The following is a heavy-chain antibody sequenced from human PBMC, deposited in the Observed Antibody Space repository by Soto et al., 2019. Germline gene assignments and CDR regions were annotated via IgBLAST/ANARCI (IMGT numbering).Heavy chain of an antibody. CDR1: GFSFTDYY. Sequence: ASVKVSCKASGFSFTDYYVHWVRQAPGQGLEWMGWINPKSGGTNYAQKFQGRVSMTRDTSISTAYMELSRLRYDDTAVYYCARGGITIFGVVDHWGQGTPVTVSS. V-gene: IGHV1-2*02. CDR2: INPKSGGT. J-gene: IGHJ4*02. D-gene: IGHD3-3*01. CDR3: ARGGITIFGVVDH.